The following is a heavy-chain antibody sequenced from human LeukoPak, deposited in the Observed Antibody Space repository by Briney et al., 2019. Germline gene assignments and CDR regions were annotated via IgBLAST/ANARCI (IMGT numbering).Heavy chain of an antibody. J-gene: IGHJ4*02. CDR1: GVSISSSSYY. D-gene: IGHD3-3*01. V-gene: IGHV4-39*07. Sequence: SETLSLTCTVSGVSISSSSYYWGWLRQPPGKGLEWIGSIYYSGSTYYNPSLKSRVTISVDTSKNQFSLKLSSVTAADTAVYYCGRSGYYITTFDYWGQGTLVTVSS. CDR3: GRSGYYITTFDY. CDR2: IYYSGST.